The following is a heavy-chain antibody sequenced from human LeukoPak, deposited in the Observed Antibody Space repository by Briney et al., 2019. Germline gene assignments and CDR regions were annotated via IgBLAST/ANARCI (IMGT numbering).Heavy chain of an antibody. D-gene: IGHD6-6*01. CDR1: GFIFSRYA. CDR2: INDNGGGT. V-gene: IGHV3-23*01. CDR3: AKKLGSSPGDFFDY. Sequence: GGSLRLSRAASGFIFSRYAISCVRQAPGKGLEWVSDINDNGGGTFYADSVKGRFTVSRDNSKNTLYMQMNSLRGGDTAVYYCAKKLGSSPGDFFDYWGQGTLVTVSS. J-gene: IGHJ4*02.